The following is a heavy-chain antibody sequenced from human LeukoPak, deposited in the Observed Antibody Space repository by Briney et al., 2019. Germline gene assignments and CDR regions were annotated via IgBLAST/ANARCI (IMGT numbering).Heavy chain of an antibody. CDR2: IYTSGST. CDR1: GGPISSGSYY. Sequence: PSETLTLTCTVSGGPISSGSYYWSWIPQPAGKGLEWIGRIYTSGSTNYNPSLKSRVTISVDTSKNQFSRKLSSVTAADTAVYYCAAGDHGGIFFWGQGTLVTVSS. CDR3: AAGDHGGIFF. V-gene: IGHV4-61*02. J-gene: IGHJ4*02. D-gene: IGHD3-3*01.